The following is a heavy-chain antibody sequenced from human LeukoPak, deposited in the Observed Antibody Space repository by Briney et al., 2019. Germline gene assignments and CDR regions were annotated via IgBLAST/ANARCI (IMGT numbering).Heavy chain of an antibody. J-gene: IGHJ4*02. CDR1: NGSISDYY. CDR2: IYYRGST. V-gene: IGHV4-59*08. CDR3: ARRHVQYTSSSDPYYFDY. Sequence: SETLSLTCTVSNGSISDYYWSWIRQPPGKGLEWIGYIYYRGSTNYNSSLKSRVIISVDTSKNQFSLKLRSVTAADTAVYYCARRHVQYTSSSDPYYFDYWGQGTLVTVSS. D-gene: IGHD6-6*01.